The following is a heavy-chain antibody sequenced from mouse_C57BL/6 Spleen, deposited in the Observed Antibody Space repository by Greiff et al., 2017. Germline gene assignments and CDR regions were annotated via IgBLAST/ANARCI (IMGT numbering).Heavy chain of an antibody. Sequence: QVQLQQPGAELVKPGASVKLSCKASGYTFTSYWMQWVKQRPGQGLEWIGEIDPSDSYTNYNQKFKGKATLTVDTSSSTAYMQLSSLTSEDSAVYYGARRGGSSYWYCDVWGTGTTVTVAS. J-gene: IGHJ1*03. CDR1: GYTFTSYW. CDR2: IDPSDSYT. V-gene: IGHV1-50*01. CDR3: ARRGGSSYWYCDV. D-gene: IGHD1-1*01.